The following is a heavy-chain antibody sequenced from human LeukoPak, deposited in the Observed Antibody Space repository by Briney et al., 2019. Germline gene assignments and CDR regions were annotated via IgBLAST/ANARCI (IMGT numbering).Heavy chain of an antibody. Sequence: GGSLRLSCAASGFTFSSYGMHWVRQAPGKGLEWVAFIWYDGSNKYYADSVKGRFTISRDNSKNTLYLQMNSLRAEDTAVYYCARMSGSRLPGNWGQGTLVTVSS. CDR2: IWYDGSNK. CDR1: GFTFSSYG. D-gene: IGHD3-3*01. J-gene: IGHJ4*02. V-gene: IGHV3-33*01. CDR3: ARMSGSRLPGN.